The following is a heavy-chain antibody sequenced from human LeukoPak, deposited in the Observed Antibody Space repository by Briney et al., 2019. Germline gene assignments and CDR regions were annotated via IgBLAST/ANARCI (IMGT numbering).Heavy chain of an antibody. CDR3: AKVDGVRAAPGRGRVDS. CDR2: ISGSGGST. D-gene: IGHD6-13*01. V-gene: IGHV3-23*01. CDR1: GFSFSSYW. J-gene: IGHJ4*02. Sequence: GGSLRLSCAASGFSFSSYWMHWVRQAPGKGLEWVSGISGSGGSTYDADSVKGRFTVSRDNSKSTLYLQLNSLRVEDTAVYYCAKVDGVRAAPGRGRVDSWGQGTLVTVSS.